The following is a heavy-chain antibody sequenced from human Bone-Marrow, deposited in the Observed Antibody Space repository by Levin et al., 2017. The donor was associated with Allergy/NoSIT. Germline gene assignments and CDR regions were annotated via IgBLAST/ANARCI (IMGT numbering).Heavy chain of an antibody. CDR3: ARDLVAGSGSQDY. V-gene: IGHV3-74*01. Sequence: GGSLRLSCAASGFRFSSYWMHWVRQAPGKGLVWVSRINTDGTTANCADSVKGRFTVSRDNAKNTLYLQMNSLGAEDTAVYYCARDLVAGSGSQDYWGQGTLVTVSS. D-gene: IGHD3-10*01. J-gene: IGHJ4*02. CDR2: INTDGTTA. CDR1: GFRFSSYW.